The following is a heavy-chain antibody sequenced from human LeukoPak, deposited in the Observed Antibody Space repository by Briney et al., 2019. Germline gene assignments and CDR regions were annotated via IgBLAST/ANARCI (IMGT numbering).Heavy chain of an antibody. Sequence: PGGSLRLSCAASGFTFSNYAMHWVRQAPGKGLEYVSAISSIGGSTYYAHSVKGRFTISRDNSKNTLYLQMNSLRAEDTAVYYCARRAGAYSHPYDYWGQGTLVTVSS. D-gene: IGHD4/OR15-4a*01. CDR3: ARRAGAYSHPYDY. J-gene: IGHJ4*02. CDR2: ISSIGGST. V-gene: IGHV3-64*01. CDR1: GFTFSNYA.